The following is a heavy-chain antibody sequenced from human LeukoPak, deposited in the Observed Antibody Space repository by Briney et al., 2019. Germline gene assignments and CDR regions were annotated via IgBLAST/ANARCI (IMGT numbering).Heavy chain of an antibody. CDR1: GFTFSDYW. V-gene: IGHV3-74*01. D-gene: IGHD4-11*01. CDR2: INPDGSSA. J-gene: IGHJ5*02. CDR3: ARFKVTVTSIP. Sequence: GGSLRLSCAASGFTFSDYWMHWVRQAPGKGLVWVSRINPDGSSASYADSVKGRFTISRDNAKNTLYLQMNSLRAEDTAVYYCARFKVTVTSIPWGPGTLVTVSS.